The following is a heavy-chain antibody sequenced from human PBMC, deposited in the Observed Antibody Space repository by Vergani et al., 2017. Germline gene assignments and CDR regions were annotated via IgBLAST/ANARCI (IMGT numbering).Heavy chain of an antibody. V-gene: IGHV3-30-3*01. Sequence: QVQLVESGGGVVQPGRSLRLSCAASGFTFSSYAMHWVRQAPGKGLEWVAVISYAGSNKYYADSVKGRFTISRDNSKNTLYLQMNSLRAEDTAVYYCAREVPGYKNRPRDVWGKGTTVTVSS. CDR1: GFTFSSYA. J-gene: IGHJ6*04. CDR3: AREVPGYKNRPRDV. D-gene: IGHD2-2*01. CDR2: ISYAGSNK.